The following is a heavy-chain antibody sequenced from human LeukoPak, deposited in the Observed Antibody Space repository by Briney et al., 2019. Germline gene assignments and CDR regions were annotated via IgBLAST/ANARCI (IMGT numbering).Heavy chain of an antibody. CDR2: INPNSGGT. Sequence: GASVKVSCKASGYTFTGYYMHWVRQGPGQGLEWMGWINPNSGGTNYAQKFQGRVTMTRDTSISTAYMELSRLRSDDTAVYYCARGQNYYDSSGYGNWFDPWGQGTLVTVSS. D-gene: IGHD3-22*01. CDR3: ARGQNYYDSSGYGNWFDP. J-gene: IGHJ5*02. CDR1: GYTFTGYY. V-gene: IGHV1-2*02.